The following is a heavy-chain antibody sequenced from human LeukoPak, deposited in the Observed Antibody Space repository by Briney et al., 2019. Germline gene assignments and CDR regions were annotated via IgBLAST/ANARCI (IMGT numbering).Heavy chain of an antibody. J-gene: IGHJ4*02. CDR1: GGSFSGYY. CDR3: ARGGYYPIDY. Sequence: SETLSLTCAVYGGSFSGYYWSWIRQPPGKGLEWIGYIYHSGSTNYNPSLQSRVTISVDTSKNQFSLNLNSVTAADTAVYYCARGGYYPIDYWGQGTLVTVSS. D-gene: IGHD3-10*01. V-gene: IGHV4-59*01. CDR2: IYHSGST.